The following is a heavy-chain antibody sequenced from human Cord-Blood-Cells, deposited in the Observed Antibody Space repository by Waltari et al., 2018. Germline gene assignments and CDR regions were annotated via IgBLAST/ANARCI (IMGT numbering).Heavy chain of an antibody. J-gene: IGHJ5*02. CDR3: ARVIVVVVAATRVNWFDP. CDR2: INHSGST. CDR1: GGSFSGYY. V-gene: IGHV4-34*01. Sequence: QVQLQQWGAGLLKPSETLSLTCAVYGGSFSGYYWSWIRQPPGKGLEWIGEINHSGSTNYNPSLKSRVTISVDTSKNQFSLKLSSVTAADTAVYYCARVIVVVVAATRVNWFDPWGQGTLVTVSS. D-gene: IGHD2-15*01.